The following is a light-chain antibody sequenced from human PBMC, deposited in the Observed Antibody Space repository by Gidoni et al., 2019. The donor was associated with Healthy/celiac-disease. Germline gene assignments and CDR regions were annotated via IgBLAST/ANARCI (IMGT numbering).Light chain of an antibody. Sequence: EIVLTQSPATLSLSPGERATLSCRASQSVSSSLAWYQQKPGQAPRLLIYDASNRATGIPARFSGSGSGTDFTLTISSLEPEDFAVYNCQQRSFTFGPGTKVDIK. CDR1: QSVSSS. CDR3: QQRSFT. V-gene: IGKV3-11*01. CDR2: DAS. J-gene: IGKJ3*01.